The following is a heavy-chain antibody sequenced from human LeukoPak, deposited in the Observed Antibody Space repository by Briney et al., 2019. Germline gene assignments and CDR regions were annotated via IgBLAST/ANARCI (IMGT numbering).Heavy chain of an antibody. CDR1: GGSISSYY. CDR2: IYYSGST. D-gene: IGHD3-10*01. CDR3: ARAVYGSGSYEGIRFDP. Sequence: SETLSLTCTVSGGSISSYYWSWIRQPPGKGLEWIGYIYYSGSTYYNPSLKSRVTISVDTSKNQFSLKLSSVTAADTAVYYCARAVYGSGSYEGIRFDPWGQGTLVTVSS. V-gene: IGHV4-59*01. J-gene: IGHJ5*02.